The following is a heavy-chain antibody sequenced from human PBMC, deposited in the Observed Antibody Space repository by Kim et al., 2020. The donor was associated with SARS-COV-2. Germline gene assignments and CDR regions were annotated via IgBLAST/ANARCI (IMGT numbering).Heavy chain of an antibody. J-gene: IGHJ3*02. CDR2: SIPIFGTA. Sequence: SVKVSCKASGGTFSSYAISWVRQAPGQGLEWMGGSIPIFGTANYAQKFQGRVTITADESTSTAYMELSSLRSEDTAVYYCASPRFGYDAFDIWGQGTMVTVSS. CDR3: ASPRFGYDAFDI. D-gene: IGHD3-16*01. V-gene: IGHV1-69*13. CDR1: GGTFSSYA.